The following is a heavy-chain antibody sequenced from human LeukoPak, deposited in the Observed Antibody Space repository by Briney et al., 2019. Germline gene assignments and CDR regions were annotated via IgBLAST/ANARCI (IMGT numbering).Heavy chain of an antibody. V-gene: IGHV1-2*02. Sequence: ASVKVSCKASGYTFSNYYIHWVRQASGQGLEWMGWINPNSDSTKYAQKFQGRVTTTRDTSINTVSMELSGLRSDDTALYYCARTRAFDTWGQGTMVIVSS. CDR3: ARTRAFDT. J-gene: IGHJ3*02. CDR1: GYTFSNYY. CDR2: INPNSDST.